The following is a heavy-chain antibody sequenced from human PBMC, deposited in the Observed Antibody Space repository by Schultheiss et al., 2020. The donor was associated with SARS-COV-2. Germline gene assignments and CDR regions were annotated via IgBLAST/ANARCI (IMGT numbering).Heavy chain of an antibody. CDR2: IYPGDSDT. CDR3: ARYDSDPIDLYYFDY. V-gene: IGHV5-51*01. J-gene: IGHJ4*02. D-gene: IGHD1-1*01. CDR1: GYSFTSYW. Sequence: GESLKISCKGSGYSFTSYWIGWVRQMPGKGLECMGIIYPGDSDTRYSPSFQGQVTISADKSISTAYLQWSSLKASDTAMYYCARYDSDPIDLYYFDYWGQGTLVTVSS.